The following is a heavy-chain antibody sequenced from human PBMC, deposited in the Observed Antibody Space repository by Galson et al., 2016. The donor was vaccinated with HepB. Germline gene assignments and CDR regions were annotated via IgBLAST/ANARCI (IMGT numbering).Heavy chain of an antibody. J-gene: IGHJ5*02. D-gene: IGHD6-13*01. V-gene: IGHV4-31*03. CDR1: GVSVSSGGYY. CDR2: MHDSGST. Sequence: TLSLTCTVSGVSVSSGGYYWRWIRQRPEKGLEWIGYMHDSGSTYYSPSRKSRVTISVVTSKHQFSMKLTSVTDADTAVYYGARGYASSWGKWFDPWGQGTLVTVSS. CDR3: ARGYASSWGKWFDP.